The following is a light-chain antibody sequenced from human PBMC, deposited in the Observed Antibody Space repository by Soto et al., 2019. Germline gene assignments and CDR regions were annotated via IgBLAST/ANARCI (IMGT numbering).Light chain of an antibody. CDR3: SSYTSNIPYKYV. Sequence: QSVLTQPASVTGSPGQSITISCTGTSSDIGGYDYVSWYQQNPSKAPKLIIYDVSNRPSGVSNRFSGSKSANTASLTISGLQAEDEAYYYCSSYTSNIPYKYVFGTGTKVTVL. V-gene: IGLV2-14*01. CDR1: SSDIGGYDY. CDR2: DVS. J-gene: IGLJ1*01.